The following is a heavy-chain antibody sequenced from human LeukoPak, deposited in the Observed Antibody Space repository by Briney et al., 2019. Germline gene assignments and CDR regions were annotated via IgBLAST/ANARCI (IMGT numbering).Heavy chain of an antibody. V-gene: IGHV4-59*01. Sequence: SETLSLTCTVSGGSISSYYWSWIRQPPGKGLEWIGYIYYSGSTNYNPSLKSRVTISVDTSKNQFSLKLSSVTAADTAVYYCARVTAVAGTKYYYYYDMDVWGQGTTVTVSS. CDR2: IYYSGST. D-gene: IGHD6-19*01. J-gene: IGHJ6*02. CDR3: ARVTAVAGTKYYYYYDMDV. CDR1: GGSISSYY.